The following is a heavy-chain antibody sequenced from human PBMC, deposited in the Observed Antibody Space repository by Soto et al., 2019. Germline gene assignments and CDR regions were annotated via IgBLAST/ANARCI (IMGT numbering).Heavy chain of an antibody. D-gene: IGHD3-3*01. CDR2: IYYSGST. CDR3: ARDKGDYDFWSGSYYYYYYMDV. Sequence: QVQLQESGPGLVKPSQTLSLTCTVSGGSISSGGYYWSWIRQHPGKGLEWIGYIYYSGSTYYNPSLKSRVTISVDTSKNQFSLKLSSVTAADTAVYYCARDKGDYDFWSGSYYYYYYMDVWGKGTTVTVSS. CDR1: GGSISSGGYY. J-gene: IGHJ6*03. V-gene: IGHV4-31*03.